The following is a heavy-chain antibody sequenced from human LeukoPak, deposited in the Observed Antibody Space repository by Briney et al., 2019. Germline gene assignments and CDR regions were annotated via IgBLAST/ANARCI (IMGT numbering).Heavy chain of an antibody. CDR3: ARGYGSESYIFDY. CDR1: GITIRTYA. J-gene: IGHJ4*02. CDR2: IWYDGSNK. D-gene: IGHD3-10*01. Sequence: PGGSLRLSCAVSGITIRTYAMSWVRQAPGKGLEWVAVIWYDGSNKYYADSVKGRLTISRDNSKNTLYLQVNSLRAEDTAVYYCARGYGSESYIFDYWGQGTLVTVSS. V-gene: IGHV3-33*08.